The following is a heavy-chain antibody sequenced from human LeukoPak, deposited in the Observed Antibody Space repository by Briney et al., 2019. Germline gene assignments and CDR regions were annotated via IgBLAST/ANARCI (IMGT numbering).Heavy chain of an antibody. D-gene: IGHD3-16*02. Sequence: PGGSLRLSCAASGFTFDDYAMHWVRQAPGKGLEWVSLISGDGGSTYYADSVKGRFTISRDNSKNSLYLQMNSLRTEDTALYYCAKDHSELSLSGPTEYWGQGTLVTVSS. CDR1: GFTFDDYA. J-gene: IGHJ4*02. V-gene: IGHV3-43*02. CDR2: ISGDGGST. CDR3: AKDHSELSLSGPTEY.